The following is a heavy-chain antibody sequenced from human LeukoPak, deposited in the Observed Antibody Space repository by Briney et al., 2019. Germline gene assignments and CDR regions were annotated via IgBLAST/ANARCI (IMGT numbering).Heavy chain of an antibody. D-gene: IGHD2-2*01. CDR2: INQDGTEK. Sequence: GGSLRLSCAASGFIFSTYWMTWVRQAPGKGLEWVAIINQDGTEKYYVDSVKGRFTISRDNTKNSLYLQMNSLRSEDTGIYYCARDQNQLLAYFDYWGQGTLATVSS. CDR3: ARDQNQLLAYFDY. V-gene: IGHV3-7*01. J-gene: IGHJ4*02. CDR1: GFIFSTYW.